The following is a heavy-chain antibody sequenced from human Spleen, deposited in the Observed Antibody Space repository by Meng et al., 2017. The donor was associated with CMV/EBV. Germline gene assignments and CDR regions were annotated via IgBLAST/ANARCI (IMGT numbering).Heavy chain of an antibody. D-gene: IGHD6-6*01. V-gene: IGHV3-21*01. Sequence: GGSLRLSCAASGFTFSDYYMNWVRQAPGKGLEWVSCISSSSTYIYYADSVKGRFTISRDNAKNSLYLQMNSLRAEDTAVYYCARDRVEYSSSSGAFDIWGQGTMVTVSS. CDR2: ISSSSTYI. CDR1: GFTFSDYY. CDR3: ARDRVEYSSSSGAFDI. J-gene: IGHJ3*02.